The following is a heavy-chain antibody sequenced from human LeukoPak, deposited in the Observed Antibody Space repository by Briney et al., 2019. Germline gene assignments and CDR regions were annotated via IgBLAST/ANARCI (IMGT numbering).Heavy chain of an antibody. CDR1: GGSFSDYY. CDR2: INHTGST. Sequence: SETLSLTCAVYGGSFSDYYWSWIRQSPGKGLEWIGEINHTGSTKYNPSLKSRVTISVDTFKNQFSLKLSSMTAADTAIYYCARGSRRFDPWGQGTLVTVSS. V-gene: IGHV4-34*01. J-gene: IGHJ5*02. CDR3: ARGSRRFDP.